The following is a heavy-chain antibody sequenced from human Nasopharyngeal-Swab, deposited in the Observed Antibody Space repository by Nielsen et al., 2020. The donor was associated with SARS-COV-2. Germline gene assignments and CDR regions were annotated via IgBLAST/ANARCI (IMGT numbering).Heavy chain of an antibody. CDR2: ISHNSGT. CDR1: GVSITSQY. Sequence: SETLSLTCTVSGVSITSQYWSWIRQPPGQGLEWIGYISHNSGTSYNPSPKSRVTMFMDTSKNQFSLRLRSVTAADTAVYYCAKEGATGWFDPWGQGTLVTVSS. J-gene: IGHJ5*02. V-gene: IGHV4-59*11. CDR3: AKEGATGWFDP.